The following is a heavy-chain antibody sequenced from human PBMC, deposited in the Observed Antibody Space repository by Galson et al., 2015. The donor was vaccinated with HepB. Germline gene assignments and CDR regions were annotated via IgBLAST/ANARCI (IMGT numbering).Heavy chain of an antibody. CDR1: GGTFSSYT. V-gene: IGHV1-69*02. D-gene: IGHD3-16*01. J-gene: IGHJ6*02. CDR2: IIPILGIA. Sequence: SVKVSCKASGGTFSSYTISWVRQAPGQGLEWMGRIIPILGIANYAQKFQGRVTITADKSTSTAYMELSSLRSEDTAVYYCAAPFMITFGGVSYGMDVWGQGTTVTVSS. CDR3: AAPFMITFGGVSYGMDV.